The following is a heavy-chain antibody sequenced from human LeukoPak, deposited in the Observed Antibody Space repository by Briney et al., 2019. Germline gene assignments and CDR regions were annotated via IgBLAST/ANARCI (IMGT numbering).Heavy chain of an antibody. CDR1: GFSFSTYS. J-gene: IGHJ5*02. CDR2: ISDSGTYK. CDR3: ARRPMYYYDSRTAFAFDP. Sequence: GGSLRLSCAASGFSFSTYSMNWVRQAPGKGLEWVSSISDSGTYKYYADSVKGRFTISRDNAKNSLYLQMSSLRAEDTAVYYCARRPMYYYDSRTAFAFDPWGQGTLVTVSS. V-gene: IGHV3-21*01. D-gene: IGHD3-22*01.